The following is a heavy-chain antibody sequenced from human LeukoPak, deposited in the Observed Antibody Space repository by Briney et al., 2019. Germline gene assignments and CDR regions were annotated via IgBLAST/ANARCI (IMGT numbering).Heavy chain of an antibody. D-gene: IGHD3-22*01. CDR2: INPSGGAT. CDR1: GYTFTNYF. V-gene: IGHV1-46*01. Sequence: GASVKVSCKASGYTFTNYFLHWVRQAPGQGLEWMGIINPSGGATSYTQNFQGRVTMTGDTSTSTVYMELSSLRSEDTAMYYCARDLKSSASLEDWGQGTLVTVSS. CDR3: ARDLKSSASLED. J-gene: IGHJ4*02.